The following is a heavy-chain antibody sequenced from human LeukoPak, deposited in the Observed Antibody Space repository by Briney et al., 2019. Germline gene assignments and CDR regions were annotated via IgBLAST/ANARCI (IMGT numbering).Heavy chain of an antibody. D-gene: IGHD2-15*01. J-gene: IGHJ4*02. Sequence: GGSLRLSCAASGFTFSSYWMSWIRQAPGKGLEWVSYISSSGSTIYYADSVKGRFTISRDNAKNSLYLQMNSLRAEDTAVYYCASLSVLVPIAYWGQGTLVTVSS. V-gene: IGHV3-11*04. CDR1: GFTFSSYW. CDR3: ASLSVLVPIAY. CDR2: ISSSGSTI.